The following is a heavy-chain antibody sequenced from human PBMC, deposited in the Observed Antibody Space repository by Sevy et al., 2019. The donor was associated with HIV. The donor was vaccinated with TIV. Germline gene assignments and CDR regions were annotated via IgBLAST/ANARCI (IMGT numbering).Heavy chain of an antibody. J-gene: IGHJ6*02. V-gene: IGHV3-21*01. CDR3: ARDPRGWSHYGMDV. CDR2: ISSSSSYI. D-gene: IGHD6-19*01. CDR1: GFTFSSYS. Sequence: GGSLRLSCAASGFTFSSYSMNWVRQAPGKGLEWVSSISSSSSYIYYADSVKGRFTISRDNAKNSLYLQMNSLRAEDTAVYYGARDPRGWSHYGMDVWGQGTTVTVSS.